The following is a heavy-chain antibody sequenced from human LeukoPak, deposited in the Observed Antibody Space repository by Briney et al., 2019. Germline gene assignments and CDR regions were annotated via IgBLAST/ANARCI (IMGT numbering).Heavy chain of an antibody. Sequence: PGRSLRLSCAASGFTFSSYGMHWVRQAPGKGLEWVAVISYDGSNKYYADSVKGRFTISRDNSKNTLYLQMNSLRAEDTAVYYCAKDNTGVGAFDIWGQGTMVTVSS. J-gene: IGHJ3*02. CDR2: ISYDGSNK. CDR1: GFTFSSYG. CDR3: AKDNTGVGAFDI. V-gene: IGHV3-30*18. D-gene: IGHD1-14*01.